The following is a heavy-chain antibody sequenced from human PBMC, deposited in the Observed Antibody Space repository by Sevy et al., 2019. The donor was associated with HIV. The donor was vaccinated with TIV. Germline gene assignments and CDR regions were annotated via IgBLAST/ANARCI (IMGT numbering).Heavy chain of an antibody. D-gene: IGHD6-19*01. CDR1: GFTFDDCA. CDR3: AKDMGSGWPPYYYYYGMDV. J-gene: IGHJ6*02. V-gene: IGHV3-9*01. Sequence: GGSLRLSCAASGFTFDDCAMHWVRQAPGKGLEWVSGISWNSGSIGYADSVKGRFTISRDNAKNSLYLQMNSLRAEDTALYYCAKDMGSGWPPYYYYYGMDVWGQGTTVTVSS. CDR2: ISWNSGSI.